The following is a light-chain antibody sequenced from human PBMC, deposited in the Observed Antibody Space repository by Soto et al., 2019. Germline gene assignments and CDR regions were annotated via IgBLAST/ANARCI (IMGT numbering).Light chain of an antibody. CDR3: QQYNSSPGT. V-gene: IGKV1-39*01. CDR1: QSISSY. Sequence: DIHMTQYPSSLSASVGDRVTITCRASQSISSYLNWYQQKPGKAPKLLIYAASSLQSGVPSRFSGSGSGTEFTLTISSLQPDDFATYYCQQYNSSPGTFGQGTKVDIK. CDR2: AAS. J-gene: IGKJ1*01.